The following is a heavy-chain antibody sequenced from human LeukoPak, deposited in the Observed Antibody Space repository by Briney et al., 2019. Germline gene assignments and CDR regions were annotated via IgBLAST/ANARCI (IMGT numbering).Heavy chain of an antibody. CDR2: IYISGST. J-gene: IGHJ4*02. V-gene: IGHV4-4*07. Sequence: SETLSLTCTVSGGSIGGYYWSWIRQPAGKGLEWIGRIYISGSTNYNPSLKSRVTMSGDSSKNQFSLKLSSLTAADTAVYYCARERYSSGWYLDYWGQGTLVTVSS. D-gene: IGHD6-19*01. CDR3: ARERYSSGWYLDY. CDR1: GGSIGGYY.